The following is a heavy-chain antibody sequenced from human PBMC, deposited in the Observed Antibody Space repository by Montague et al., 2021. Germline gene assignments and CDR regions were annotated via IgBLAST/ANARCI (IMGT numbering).Heavy chain of an antibody. CDR1: GFTVGSNY. V-gene: IGHV3-53*01. D-gene: IGHD6-19*01. Sequence: SLRLSCAVSGFTVGSNYMSWVRQAPGKGLEWVSVIYTGDMTYYADSVKGRFTISRDNSKNTLHLQMNSLRVEDTAVYYCARDVPYSSGWYQDSWGQGTLVIVSS. CDR3: ARDVPYSSGWYQDS. CDR2: IYTGDMT. J-gene: IGHJ4*02.